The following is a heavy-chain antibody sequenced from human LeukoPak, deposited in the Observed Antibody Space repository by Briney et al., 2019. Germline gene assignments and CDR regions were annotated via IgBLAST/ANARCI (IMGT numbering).Heavy chain of an antibody. CDR3: ARDRGYSGSSLFDN. CDR1: GFTFSRYA. Sequence: PGGSLRLSWAGSGFTFSRYAMHWVRQAPGKGLEWMAVISDDGKNKAYGDAVVGRFTISRDNSKNTVFVQMNFLRAEDTAVYYCARDRGYSGSSLFDNWGQGTLVTVSS. V-gene: IGHV3-30*03. D-gene: IGHD1-26*01. CDR2: ISDDGKNK. J-gene: IGHJ4*02.